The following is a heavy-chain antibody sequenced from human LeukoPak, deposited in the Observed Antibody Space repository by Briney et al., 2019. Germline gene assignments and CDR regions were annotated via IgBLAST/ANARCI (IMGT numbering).Heavy chain of an antibody. CDR1: GYTFTSYD. J-gene: IGHJ5*02. CDR3: TRGLKGNYYSGMGTYRWFAP. Sequence: ASVKVSCKASGYTFTSYDINWVRQATGQGLEWMGWMNPNSGNTGYAQKFQGRVTITRNTSISTAYMELSSLRSEDTAVYYCTRGLKGNYYSGMGTYRWFAPWGQGTLVTVSS. CDR2: MNPNSGNT. V-gene: IGHV1-8*03. D-gene: IGHD3-22*01.